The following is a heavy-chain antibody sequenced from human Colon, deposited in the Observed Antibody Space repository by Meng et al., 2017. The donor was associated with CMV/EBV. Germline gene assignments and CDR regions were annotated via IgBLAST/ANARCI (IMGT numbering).Heavy chain of an antibody. CDR3: ATRPVVSAPYYFDY. Sequence: SETLSLTCTVSGGSISTNTYFWGWIRQPPGKGLEWIASIYYSGSTYYSPFLKSRVTMSIDTSKTQFSLRLSSVTAADTAVYYCATRPVVSAPYYFDYWGLGTLVTVSS. CDR2: IYYSGST. CDR1: GGSISTNTYF. D-gene: IGHD2-2*01. J-gene: IGHJ4*02. V-gene: IGHV4-39*01.